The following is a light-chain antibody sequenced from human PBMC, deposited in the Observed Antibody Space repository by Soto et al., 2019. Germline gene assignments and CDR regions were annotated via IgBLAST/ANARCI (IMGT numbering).Light chain of an antibody. CDR2: AAS. CDR1: QGINIY. J-gene: IGKJ4*01. Sequence: DDQMTQSPSSLSASVGDRVTITCRAGQGINIYLAWYQQKPGKVPKLLIDAASTLQTGVPSRFRGSGSGTDFTLTISSLQPEDVATYYCQKYDRAPLAFGGGTKVEIK. CDR3: QKYDRAPLA. V-gene: IGKV1-27*01.